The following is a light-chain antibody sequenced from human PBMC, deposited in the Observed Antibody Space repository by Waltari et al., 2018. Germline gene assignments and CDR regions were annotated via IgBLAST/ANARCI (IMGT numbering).Light chain of an antibody. V-gene: IGKV3-15*01. J-gene: IGKJ4*01. CDR2: GAS. Sequence: ETVMSQSPPTLSVSPGDRATFPSRAYQSVSSDLAWYQQKPGQAPRLLIYGASTRATGIPGRFSGSGSGTEFTHTNSSLQSEDFAVYYCQQYNNWPLTFGGGTKVEI. CDR1: QSVSSD. CDR3: QQYNNWPLT.